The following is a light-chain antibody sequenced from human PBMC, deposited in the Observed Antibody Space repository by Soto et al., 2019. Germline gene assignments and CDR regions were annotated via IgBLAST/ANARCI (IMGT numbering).Light chain of an antibody. V-gene: IGLV1-40*01. CDR2: GNT. J-gene: IGLJ1*01. Sequence: QSVLTQPPSVSGAPGQRVTISCTGSSSNIGSTYDVQWYQQLPGTAPKLLIHGNTDRPSGVPDRFSGSKSGTSASLAITGFQEDDEADYYCQSYDDSLSVHYVFGTGTKVTVL. CDR1: SSNIGSTYD. CDR3: QSYDDSLSVHYV.